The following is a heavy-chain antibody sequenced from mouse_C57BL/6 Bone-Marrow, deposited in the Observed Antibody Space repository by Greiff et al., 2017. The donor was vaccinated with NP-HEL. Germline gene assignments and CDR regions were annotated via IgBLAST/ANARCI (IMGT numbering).Heavy chain of an antibody. CDR1: GFTFSSYG. J-gene: IGHJ3*01. CDR2: ISSGGSYT. CDR3: ASPYDYDVAWFAY. Sequence: EVHLVESGGDLVKPGGSLKLSCAASGFTFSSYGMSWVRQTPDKRLEWVATISSGGSYTYYPDSVKGRFTISRENAKKTLYLQMSSLKSEDTAMYYCASPYDYDVAWFAYWGQGTLVTVSA. D-gene: IGHD2-4*01. V-gene: IGHV5-6*01.